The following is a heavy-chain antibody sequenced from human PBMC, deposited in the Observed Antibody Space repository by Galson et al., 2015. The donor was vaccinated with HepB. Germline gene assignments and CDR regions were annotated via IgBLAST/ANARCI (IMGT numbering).Heavy chain of an antibody. D-gene: IGHD3-22*01. CDR1: GFTVSSNY. CDR2: IYSGGST. J-gene: IGHJ2*01. Sequence: SLRLSCAASGFTVSSNYMSWVRQAPGKGLEWVSVIYSGGSTYYADSVKGRFTISRDNSKNTLYLQMNSLRAEDTAVCYCARSATYYYDSSGFGGYFDLWGRGTLVTVSS. V-gene: IGHV3-53*01. CDR3: ARSATYYYDSSGFGGYFDL.